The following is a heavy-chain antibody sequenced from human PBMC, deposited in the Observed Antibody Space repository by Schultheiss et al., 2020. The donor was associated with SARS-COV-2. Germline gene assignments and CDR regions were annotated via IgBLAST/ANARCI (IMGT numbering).Heavy chain of an antibody. V-gene: IGHV4-31*03. D-gene: IGHD3-10*01. J-gene: IGHJ4*02. CDR2: IYYSGST. Sequence: SQTLSLTCTVSGGSISSGGYYWSWIRQHPGKGLEWIGYIYYSGSTNYNPSLKSRVTISVDTSKNQFSLQLNSVTPEDTAVYYCARDPYGSGSEWGQGTLVTVSS. CDR3: ARDPYGSGSE. CDR1: GGSISSGGYY.